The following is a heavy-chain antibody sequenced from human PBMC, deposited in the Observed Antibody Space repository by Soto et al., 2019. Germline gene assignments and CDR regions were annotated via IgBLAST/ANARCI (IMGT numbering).Heavy chain of an antibody. Sequence: ASVKVSCKASGYTFTDYDINWVRQAPGQGLEWMGWVSPNSGNTVYAQKFQDRVTMTRDTSISTAYMEPNNLRFEDTAMYYCARGRFHSEPSTWFGFCRQGAPVTVS. J-gene: IGHJ5*01. D-gene: IGHD1-26*01. CDR3: ARGRFHSEPSTWFGF. CDR2: VSPNSGNT. CDR1: GYTFTDYD. V-gene: IGHV1-8*01.